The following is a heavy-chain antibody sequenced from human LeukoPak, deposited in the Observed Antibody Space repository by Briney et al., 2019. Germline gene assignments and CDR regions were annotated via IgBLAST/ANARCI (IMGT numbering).Heavy chain of an antibody. V-gene: IGHV3-23*01. CDR3: AKGLYSYGTRRGTRFDY. J-gene: IGHJ4*02. D-gene: IGHD5-18*01. Sequence: GGSLRLSCAASGFTFSIYAMSWVRQAPGKGLEWVSAISGSGGRTCNADSVKGRFTISRDNSKTTLYLQMNSLRAEDTAVYYCAKGLYSYGTRRGTRFDYWGQGTLVTVSS. CDR1: GFTFSIYA. CDR2: ISGSGGRT.